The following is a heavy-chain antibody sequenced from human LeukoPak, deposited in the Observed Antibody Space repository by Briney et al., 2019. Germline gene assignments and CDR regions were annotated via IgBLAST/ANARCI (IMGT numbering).Heavy chain of an antibody. CDR2: IYSGGTT. CDR3: ARVEGDYYYYYYMDV. Sequence: GGSLRLSPAASGFTVNNNYMIWVRQAPREGLEWGTLIYSGGTTYYADSVKGRFTISRDNSKNTLYLQMNSLRAEDTAVYYCARVEGDYYYYYYMDVWGKGTTVTVSS. J-gene: IGHJ6*03. D-gene: IGHD2-21*02. CDR1: GFTVNNNY. V-gene: IGHV3-53*01.